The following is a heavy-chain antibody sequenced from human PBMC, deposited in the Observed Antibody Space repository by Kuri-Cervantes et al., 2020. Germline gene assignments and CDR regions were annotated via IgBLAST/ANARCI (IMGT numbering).Heavy chain of an antibody. D-gene: IGHD6-13*01. CDR1: GFTFSSYW. Sequence: GESLKIPCAASGFTFSSYWIHWVRQAPGKGLVWVSRINNDGSSTTYADSVKGRFTISRDNAKNTLYLHMNSLRAEDTAVYYCARGGGSWSFDYWGQGTLVTVSS. CDR2: INNDGSST. CDR3: ARGGGSWSFDY. J-gene: IGHJ4*02. V-gene: IGHV3-74*01.